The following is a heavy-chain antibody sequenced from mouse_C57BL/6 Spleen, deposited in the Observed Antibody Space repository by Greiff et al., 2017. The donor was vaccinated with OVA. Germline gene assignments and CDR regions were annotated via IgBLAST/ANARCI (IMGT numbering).Heavy chain of an antibody. V-gene: IGHV7-3*01. CDR1: GFTFTDYY. D-gene: IGHD1-1*01. J-gene: IGHJ2*01. CDR3: ARYMGYYGSSGHFDY. CDR2: IRNKANGYTT. Sequence: DVMLVESGGGLVQPGGSLSLSCAASGFTFTDYYMSWVRQPPGKALEWLGFIRNKANGYTTEYSASVKGRFTISRDNSQSILYLQMNALRAEDSATYYCARYMGYYGSSGHFDYWGQGTTLTVSS.